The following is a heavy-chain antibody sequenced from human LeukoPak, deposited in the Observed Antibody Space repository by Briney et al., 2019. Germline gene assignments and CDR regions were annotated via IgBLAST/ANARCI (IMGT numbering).Heavy chain of an antibody. CDR2: FYYTGDT. CDR3: ARQNIVVAPAAIHRYFDY. V-gene: IGHV4-39*07. CDR1: GGSISSTSYY. Sequence: SETLSLTCTVSGGSISSTSYYWGWIRQPPGKGLEWIGSFYYTGDTYYNPSLKSRVTISVDTSKNQFSLKLSSVTAADTAVYYCARQNIVVAPAAIHRYFDYWGQGTLVTVSS. D-gene: IGHD2-2*02. J-gene: IGHJ4*02.